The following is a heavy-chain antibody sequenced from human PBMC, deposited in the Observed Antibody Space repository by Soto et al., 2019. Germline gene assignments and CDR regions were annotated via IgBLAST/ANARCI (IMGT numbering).Heavy chain of an antibody. CDR1: GDSISRYY. CDR3: ASLGLDAFDI. D-gene: IGHD1-26*01. CDR2: IYYSGST. V-gene: IGHV4-59*01. J-gene: IGHJ3*02. Sequence: SETLSLTCTVSGDSISRYYWSWIRQPPGKGLEWIGYIYYSGSTNYNPSLKSRVTISVDTSKNQFSLKLSSVTAADTAVYYCASLGLDAFDIWGQGTMVTVSS.